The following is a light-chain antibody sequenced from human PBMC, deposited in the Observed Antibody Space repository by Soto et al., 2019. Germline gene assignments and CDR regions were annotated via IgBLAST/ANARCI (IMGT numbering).Light chain of an antibody. CDR2: GAS. CDR3: QQYISFPLS. V-gene: IGKV3-15*01. CDR1: QSVNSN. J-gene: IGKJ4*01. Sequence: TRMTQSPATLSVNTGERATLPCRASQSVNSNLAWYQQKLGQAPRVLIYGASTRATGIPDRFSGSGSGTEFILTISSLQPDDAATYYCQQYISFPLSLGGGTKVAI.